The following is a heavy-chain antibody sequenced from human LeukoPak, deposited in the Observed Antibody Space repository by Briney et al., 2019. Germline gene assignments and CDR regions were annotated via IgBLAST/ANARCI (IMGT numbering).Heavy chain of an antibody. CDR2: INPNSGGT. V-gene: IGHV1-2*02. Sequence: GASVKVSCKASGYTFTGYYMYWVRQAPGQGLEWMGWINPNSGGTNYAQKFQGRVTMTRDTSISTAYMELSRLRSDDTAVYYCARGSRRFDFGVVSNWFDPWGQGTLVTVSS. CDR3: ARGSRRFDFGVVSNWFDP. J-gene: IGHJ5*02. D-gene: IGHD3-3*01. CDR1: GYTFTGYY.